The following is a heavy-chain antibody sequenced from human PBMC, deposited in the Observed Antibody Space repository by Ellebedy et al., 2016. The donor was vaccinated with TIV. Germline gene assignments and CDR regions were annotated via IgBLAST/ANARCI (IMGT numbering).Heavy chain of an antibody. V-gene: IGHV4-34*01. CDR3: ARHGSYSHDI. CDR2: INHSGNT. CDR1: GFTFSHAW. D-gene: IGHD5-18*01. Sequence: ESLKISCAASGFTFSHAWMSWIRQPPGKGLEWIGEINHSGNTNYNPSLKSRVTISVDTSKNQFSLKLSSVTAADTAIYYCARHGSYSHDIWGQGTLVTVSS. J-gene: IGHJ3*02.